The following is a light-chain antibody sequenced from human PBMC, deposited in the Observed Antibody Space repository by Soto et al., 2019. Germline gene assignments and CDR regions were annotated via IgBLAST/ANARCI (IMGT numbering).Light chain of an antibody. CDR3: QQYNNWPPGMYT. J-gene: IGKJ2*01. CDR1: QSVSSN. Sequence: EIVMTQSPATLSVSPGERATLSCRASQSVSSNLAWYQQKPGQAPRLLTYGASTRATGIPARFSGSGSGTEFTLTISSLQSEDFAVYYCQQYNNWPPGMYTFGQGTKLEIK. CDR2: GAS. V-gene: IGKV3-15*01.